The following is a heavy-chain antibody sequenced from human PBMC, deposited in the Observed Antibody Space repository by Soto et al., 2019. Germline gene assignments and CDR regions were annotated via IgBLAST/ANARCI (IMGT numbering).Heavy chain of an antibody. J-gene: IGHJ4*02. D-gene: IGHD3-22*01. CDR1: GYNFTSYG. Sequence: QVQLVQSGAEVKKPGASVKVSCKASGYNFTSYGISWGRQAPGQGLEWMGWISAYNGNTNYAQKIQGRVTLTTDTATSTAYMELRSLRSDDTAEYYCAREGDYYDSSGYYDGLDFDYWGQGTLVTVSS. CDR2: ISAYNGNT. V-gene: IGHV1-18*01. CDR3: AREGDYYDSSGYYDGLDFDY.